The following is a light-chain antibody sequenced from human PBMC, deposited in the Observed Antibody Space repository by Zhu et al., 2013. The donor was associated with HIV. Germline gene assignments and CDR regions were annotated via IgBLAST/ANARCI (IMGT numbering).Light chain of an antibody. V-gene: IGKV2-28*01. CDR2: LGS. CDR1: QSLLHRNGYNY. CDR3: MQALQTPRT. J-gene: IGKJ2*02. Sequence: DIVMTQSPLSLPVTPGEPASISCRSSQSLLHRNGYNYLDWYLQKPGQSPQLLIYLGSNRASGVPDRFSGSGSGTDFTLKISRVEAEDVGFYYCMQALQTPRTFGQGTRLDIK.